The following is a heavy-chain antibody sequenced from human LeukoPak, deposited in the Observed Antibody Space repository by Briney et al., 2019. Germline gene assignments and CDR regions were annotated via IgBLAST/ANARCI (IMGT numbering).Heavy chain of an antibody. V-gene: IGHV3-23*01. D-gene: IGHD3-10*01. CDR2: ISGTNDDT. Sequence: GGSLRLSCVGSGFIFKLFAVGWVRQAPGKGLEWVSVISGTNDDTDYADSVRGHFTISRDNSLNTLFLQMDNLRAEDTTVYYCVKTYCSITRCSPGFDSWGQGTLVTVSS. J-gene: IGHJ4*02. CDR3: VKTYCSITRCSPGFDS. CDR1: GFIFKLFA.